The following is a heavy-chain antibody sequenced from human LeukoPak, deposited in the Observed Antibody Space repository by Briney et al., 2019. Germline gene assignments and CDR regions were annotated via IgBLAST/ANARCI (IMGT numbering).Heavy chain of an antibody. CDR3: ARGPRWLQDYFNF. V-gene: IGHV4-59*01. J-gene: IGHJ4*02. Sequence: NPSETLSLTCTVSGGSISSYYWSWIRQPPGKGLEWIGYIYYSGSTNYNPSLKSRVTISVDTSKNQFSLKLSSVTAADTAVYYCARGPRWLQDYFNFWGQGTLVTVSS. D-gene: IGHD5-24*01. CDR1: GGSISSYY. CDR2: IYYSGST.